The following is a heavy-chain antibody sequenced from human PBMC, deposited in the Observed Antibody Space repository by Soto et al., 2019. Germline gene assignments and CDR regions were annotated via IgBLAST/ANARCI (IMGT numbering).Heavy chain of an antibody. D-gene: IGHD2-15*01. J-gene: IGHJ4*02. V-gene: IGHV3-23*01. CDR1: GFTFSSYA. CDR3: AKGILYFPSALDY. CDR2: ISGSGGST. Sequence: EVQLLESGGGLVQPGGSLRLSCAASGFTFSSYAMSWVRQAPGKGLEWVSAISGSGGSTYYAESVKGRFTISRDNSKNTLYLQMNSLRAEDTAVYYCAKGILYFPSALDYWGQGTLVTVSS.